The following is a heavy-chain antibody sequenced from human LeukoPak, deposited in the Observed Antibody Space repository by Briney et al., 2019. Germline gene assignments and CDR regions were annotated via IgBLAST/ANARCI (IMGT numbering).Heavy chain of an antibody. CDR3: ARDPGSGYEEHFDY. V-gene: IGHV3-23*01. J-gene: IGHJ4*02. CDR2: ITGSGGST. D-gene: IGHD5-12*01. Sequence: GGSLRLSCAASGFTFTTYALSWVRQAPGKGLEWVSSITGSGGSTYYADSVKGRFTISRDNSKNTLYLQMNSLRAEDTAVYYCARDPGSGYEEHFDYWGQGTLVTVSS. CDR1: GFTFTTYA.